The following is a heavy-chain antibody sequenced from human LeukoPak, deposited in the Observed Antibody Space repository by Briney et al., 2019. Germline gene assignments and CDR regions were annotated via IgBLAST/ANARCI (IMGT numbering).Heavy chain of an antibody. CDR1: GFTFSSCW. CDR2: INSDGSST. V-gene: IGHV3-74*01. J-gene: IGHJ4*02. CDR3: ARGYDFWSGYLEY. D-gene: IGHD3-3*01. Sequence: GGSLRLSCAASGFTFSSCWMHWVRQAPGKGLVWVSRINSDGSSTSYADSVKGRFTISRDNAKNTLYLQMNSLRAEDTAVYYCARGYDFWSGYLEYWGQGTLVTVSS.